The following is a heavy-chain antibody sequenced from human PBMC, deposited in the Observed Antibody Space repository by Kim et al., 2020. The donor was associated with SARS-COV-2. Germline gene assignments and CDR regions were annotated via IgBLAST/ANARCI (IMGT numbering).Heavy chain of an antibody. V-gene: IGHV5-51*01. CDR2: T. Sequence: TRYSPSVQGQVTISADKSISTAYLHWSSLEASDTAIYYCAGRSEGPDAFDIWGQGTLVSVS. J-gene: IGHJ3*02. CDR3: AGRSEGPDAFDI.